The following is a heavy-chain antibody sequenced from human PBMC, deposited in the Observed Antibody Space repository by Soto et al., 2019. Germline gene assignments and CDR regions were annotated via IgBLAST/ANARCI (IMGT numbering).Heavy chain of an antibody. J-gene: IGHJ5*02. CDR3: VKGGWYGSSSPSDR. V-gene: IGHV3-30*18. D-gene: IGHD6-6*01. CDR2: LSYDGIAQ. CDR1: GLTLTRQA. Sequence: QEQLVESGGAVVQPGGSLRLSCEASGLTLTRQARHWVRRAPGKGLGWVAVLSYDGIAQYYADSVKGRFTISRDNSKNTLYLQMNSLRVEDTALYYCVKGGWYGSSSPSDRWGQGTLVTVSS.